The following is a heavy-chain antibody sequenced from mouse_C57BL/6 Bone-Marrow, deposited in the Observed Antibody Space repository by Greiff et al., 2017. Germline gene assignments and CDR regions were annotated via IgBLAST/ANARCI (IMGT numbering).Heavy chain of an antibody. J-gene: IGHJ4*01. CDR3: ARWGWLLLYAMDY. Sequence: QVQLQQPGAELVKPGASVKMSCKASGYTFTSYWITWVKQRPGQGLEWIGDIYPGSGSTNNNEKFKSKATLTVDTPSSTAYMQLSSLTSEDSAVYYCARWGWLLLYAMDYWGQGTSVTVSS. D-gene: IGHD2-3*01. V-gene: IGHV1-55*01. CDR2: IYPGSGST. CDR1: GYTFTSYW.